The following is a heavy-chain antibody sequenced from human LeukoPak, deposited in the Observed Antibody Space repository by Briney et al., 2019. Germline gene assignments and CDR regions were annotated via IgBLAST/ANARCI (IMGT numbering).Heavy chain of an antibody. V-gene: IGHV4-59*01. J-gene: IGHJ5*02. CDR3: ARDMVGYCSSTSCSGWFDP. CDR2: IYYSGST. CDR1: GGSISPYY. Sequence: SETLSLTCTVSGGSISPYYRSWIRQPPGKGLEWIGYIYYSGSTTYNSSLMRRVRISVDTSKNKFSLKLNSVTAADTDVYYCARDMVGYCSSTSCSGWFDPWGQGTLVTVSS. D-gene: IGHD2-2*03.